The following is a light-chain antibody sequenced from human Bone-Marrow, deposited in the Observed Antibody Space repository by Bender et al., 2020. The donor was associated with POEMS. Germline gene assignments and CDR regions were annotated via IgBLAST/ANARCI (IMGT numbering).Light chain of an antibody. J-gene: IGLJ2*01. CDR1: NSDVGGYKF. CDR2: DVS. Sequence: QSALTQPASVSGSPGQSITMSCSGSNSDVGGYKFVSWYQQHPGKAPKLILFDVSRRPSGVSSRFSGSISDNTASLTISGLQTDDEADYYCSSYTSSSTLLFGGGTKLTVL. V-gene: IGLV2-14*03. CDR3: SSYTSSSTLL.